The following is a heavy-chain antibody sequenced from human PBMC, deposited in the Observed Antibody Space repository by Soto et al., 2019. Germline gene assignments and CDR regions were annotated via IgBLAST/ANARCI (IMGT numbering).Heavy chain of an antibody. D-gene: IGHD3-3*01. CDR1: GFTFSSYS. V-gene: IGHV3-48*01. J-gene: IGHJ6*03. Sequence: EVQLVESGGGLVQPGGSLRLSCAASGFTFSSYSMNWVRQAPGKGLEWVSYISSSSSTIYYADSVKGRFTISRDNAKNSLYLQMNSLRAEDTAVYYCARSEWLLDNYYYYDYMDVWGKRTTVTVSS. CDR3: ARSEWLLDNYYYYDYMDV. CDR2: ISSSSSTI.